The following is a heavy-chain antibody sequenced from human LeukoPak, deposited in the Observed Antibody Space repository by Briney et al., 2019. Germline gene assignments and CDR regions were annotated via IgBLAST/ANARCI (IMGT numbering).Heavy chain of an antibody. J-gene: IGHJ4*02. CDR1: GFTFSSYS. CDR3: ARYARVYGDYDPFFDY. V-gene: IGHV3-21*01. CDR2: ISSSSSYI. D-gene: IGHD4-17*01. Sequence: GGSLRLSCAASGFTFSSYSMNWVRQAPGKGLEWASSISSSSSYIYYADSVKGRFTISRDNAKNSLYLQMNSLRAEDTAVYYCARYARVYGDYDPFFDYWGQGTLVTVSS.